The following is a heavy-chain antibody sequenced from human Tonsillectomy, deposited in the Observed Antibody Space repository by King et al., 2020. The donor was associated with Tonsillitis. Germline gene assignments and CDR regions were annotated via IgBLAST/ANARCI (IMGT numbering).Heavy chain of an antibody. V-gene: IGHV3-33*05. CDR1: GFTFSSYD. J-gene: IGHJ4*02. CDR2: ISYYGNNK. Sequence: VQLVESGGGVVQPGRSLRLSCAASGFTFSSYDMYWVRQAPGKGLEWVAVISYYGNNKYYADSVTGRFTISRDNSKNKVYLQMNSLRAEDTAVYYCARDRDDYIFDYWGQGTLVTVSS. D-gene: IGHD4/OR15-4a*01. CDR3: ARDRDDYIFDY.